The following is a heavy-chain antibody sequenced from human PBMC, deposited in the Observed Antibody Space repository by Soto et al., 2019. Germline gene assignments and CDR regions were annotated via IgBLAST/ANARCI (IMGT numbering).Heavy chain of an antibody. V-gene: IGHV2-5*02. CDR2: IYWADDK. J-gene: IGHJ4*02. Sequence: SGPTLVNPTQTLTLTCTFSGFSLSTYGEAVGWIRQPPEKALEWLALIYWADDKVYSPSLKSRLTITKDTYKNQVDLTMNNMDPVDPATYSCAHRTTRPRQNCNGGPCSGRFPHCAQGPLVPPPS. CDR3: AHRTTRPRQNCNGGPCSGRFPH. D-gene: IGHD2-15*01. CDR1: GFSLSTYGEA.